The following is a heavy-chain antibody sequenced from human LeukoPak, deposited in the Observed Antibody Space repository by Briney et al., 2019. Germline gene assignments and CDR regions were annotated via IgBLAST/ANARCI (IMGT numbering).Heavy chain of an antibody. CDR1: GFTFSSYA. D-gene: IGHD2-15*01. Sequence: PGGSLRLSCAASGFTFSSYAMSWVRQAPGKGLEWVSAISGSGGSTYYADSVKGRFTISRDNSKNTLYLQMNSLRAEDTAVYYCAKMGARVMVVAATLLDPWGQGTLVTVSS. CDR3: AKMGARVMVVAATLLDP. J-gene: IGHJ5*02. CDR2: ISGSGGST. V-gene: IGHV3-23*01.